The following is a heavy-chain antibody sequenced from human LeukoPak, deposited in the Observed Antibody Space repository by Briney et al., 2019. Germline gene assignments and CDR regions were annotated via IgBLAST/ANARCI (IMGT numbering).Heavy chain of an antibody. D-gene: IGHD3-22*01. CDR3: AKDKQIGPYYYDSSGYIH. Sequence: PGGSLRLSCAASGFTFSSYAMSWVRQAPGKGLEWVSAISGSGGSTYYADSVKGRFTISRDNSKNTLYLQMNSLRAEDTAVYYCAKDKQIGPYYYDSSGYIHWGQGTLVTVSS. CDR1: GFTFSSYA. CDR2: ISGSGGST. J-gene: IGHJ4*02. V-gene: IGHV3-23*01.